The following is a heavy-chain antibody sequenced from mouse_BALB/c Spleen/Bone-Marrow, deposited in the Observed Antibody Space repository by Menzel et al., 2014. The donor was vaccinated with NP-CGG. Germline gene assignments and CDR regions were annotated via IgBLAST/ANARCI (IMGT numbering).Heavy chain of an antibody. J-gene: IGHJ3*01. CDR1: GFDFSRYW. D-gene: IGHD1-1*01. CDR3: ERLSYYGRFAY. V-gene: IGHV4-1*02. CDR2: INPDSSTI. Sequence: EVQLQQSGGGLVRPGGSLKLSCAASGFDFSRYWMSWVRQAPGKGLEWIGEINPDSSTINYTPSLKDKFIISRDNAKNTLYLQMSKVRSEDTALYYCERLSYYGRFAYWGQGTLVTVSA.